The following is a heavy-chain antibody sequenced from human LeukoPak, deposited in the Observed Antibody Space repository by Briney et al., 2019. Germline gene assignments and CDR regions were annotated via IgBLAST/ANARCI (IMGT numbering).Heavy chain of an antibody. J-gene: IGHJ4*02. CDR3: ARRAGAYSHPYDY. D-gene: IGHD4/OR15-4a*01. CDR2: IYSDNT. V-gene: IGHV3-53*01. Sequence: GGSLRPTCTVSGFTVSTNSMSWVRQAPGKGLEWVSFIYSDNTHYSDSVKGRFTISRDNSKNTLYLQMNSLRAEDTAVYYCARRAGAYSHPYDYWGQGTLVTVSS. CDR1: GFTVSTNS.